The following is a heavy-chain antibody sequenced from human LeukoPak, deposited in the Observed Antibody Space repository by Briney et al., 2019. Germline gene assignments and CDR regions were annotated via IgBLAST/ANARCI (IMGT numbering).Heavy chain of an antibody. J-gene: IGHJ4*02. Sequence: GASVKVSCKVSGYTFTSYGISWVRQAPGQGLEWMGWISAYNGNTNYAQKLQGRVTMTTDTSTSTAYMELRSLRSDDTAVYYCARVLGSSWYVEGLGYWGQATLVTVSS. D-gene: IGHD6-13*01. CDR3: ARVLGSSWYVEGLGY. CDR1: GYTFTSYG. V-gene: IGHV1-18*01. CDR2: ISAYNGNT.